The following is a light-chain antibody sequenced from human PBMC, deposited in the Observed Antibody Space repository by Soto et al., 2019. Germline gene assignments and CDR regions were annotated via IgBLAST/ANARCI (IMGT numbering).Light chain of an antibody. CDR1: QSISSW. CDR2: KAS. CDR3: QQYNSYST. J-gene: IGKJ1*01. Sequence: DIQMTQSPSTLSASVGDRVTITCRASQSISSWLAWYQQKPGKAPKLLIYKASSLESGVPSRFSGSGSGTEFTLTISSLQPDNLATYYGQQYNSYSTFGQGTKVDIK. V-gene: IGKV1-5*03.